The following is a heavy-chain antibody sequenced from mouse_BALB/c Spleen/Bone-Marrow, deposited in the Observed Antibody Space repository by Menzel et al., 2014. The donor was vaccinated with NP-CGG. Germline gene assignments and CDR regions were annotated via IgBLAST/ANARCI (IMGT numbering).Heavy chain of an antibody. Sequence: EVMLVESGGGLVQPRGSLRLSCATSGFTFTDYFMTWVRQPPGKALEWLGFIRNKANGYTTDYSASVKGRFTISRDNSQSILYLQMNTLRVEDSATYYCASLLTFYAMDYWGQGTSVTVSS. CDR2: IRNKANGYTT. J-gene: IGHJ4*01. V-gene: IGHV7-3*02. CDR3: ASLLTFYAMDY. CDR1: GFTFTDYF. D-gene: IGHD4-1*01.